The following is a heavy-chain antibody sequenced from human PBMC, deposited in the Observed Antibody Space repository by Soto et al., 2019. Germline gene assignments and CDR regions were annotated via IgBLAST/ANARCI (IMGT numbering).Heavy chain of an antibody. CDR1: GFTFSSYA. CDR3: AKDSVVPGLSDY. CDR2: ISGSGGST. V-gene: IGHV3-23*01. Sequence: EVQLLESGGGLVQPGGSLRLSCAASGFTFSSYAMTWARQAPGKGLEWVSAISGSGGSTYYADSVKGRFTISRDNSKNTLYLQMNRLRADDTAVYYCAKDSVVPGLSDYWGQGTLVTVSS. D-gene: IGHD2-15*01. J-gene: IGHJ4*02.